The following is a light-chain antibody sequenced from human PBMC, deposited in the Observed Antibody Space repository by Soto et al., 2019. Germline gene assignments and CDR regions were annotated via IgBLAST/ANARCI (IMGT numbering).Light chain of an antibody. CDR3: QQRSNWPPT. CDR2: DAS. J-gene: IGKJ4*01. V-gene: IGKV3-11*01. CDR1: RSVSNY. Sequence: EIVFTQSPATLSLSPVESATLSCRASRSVSNYLAWYQQKPGQAPRLLIYDASNRATGIPDRFSGSGSGTDFTLTISSLEPEDFAVYYCQQRSNWPPTFGGGTKVDIK.